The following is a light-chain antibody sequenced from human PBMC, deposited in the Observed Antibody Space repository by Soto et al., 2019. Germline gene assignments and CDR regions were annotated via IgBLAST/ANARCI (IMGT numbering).Light chain of an antibody. V-gene: IGLV2-14*01. CDR2: DVS. CDR3: SSYTSSSTLLYV. Sequence: QSALTQPASVSGSPGQSITISCTGTSSDVGGYNYVSWYQQHPGKAPHLMIDDVSNRPAGVSNRFSASKSGNTASLTISGLQAEDEAAYYCSSYTSSSTLLYVFGAGTKVTVL. J-gene: IGLJ1*01. CDR1: SSDVGGYNY.